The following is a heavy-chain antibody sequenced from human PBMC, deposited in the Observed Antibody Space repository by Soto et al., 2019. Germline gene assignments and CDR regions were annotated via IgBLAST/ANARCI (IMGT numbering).Heavy chain of an antibody. Sequence: GGSVKVSCKASGYTFTGYYMHWVRQAPGQGLEWMGWINPNSGGTNYAQKFQGRVTMTRDTSISTAYMELSRLRSDDTAVYYCARGRRYCSGGSCLISWFDPWGQGTLVTVSS. CDR2: INPNSGGT. CDR1: GYTFTGYY. CDR3: ARGRRYCSGGSCLISWFDP. V-gene: IGHV1-2*02. J-gene: IGHJ5*02. D-gene: IGHD2-15*01.